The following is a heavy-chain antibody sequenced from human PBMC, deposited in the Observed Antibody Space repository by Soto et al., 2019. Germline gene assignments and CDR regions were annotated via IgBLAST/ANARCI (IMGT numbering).Heavy chain of an antibody. CDR3: AKERYSYGPTHFDY. CDR2: INSDGSST. D-gene: IGHD5-18*01. V-gene: IGHV3-74*01. J-gene: IGHJ4*02. Sequence: GGSLRLSCAASGFTFSSYWIHWVRQAPGKGLVWVSRINSDGSSTSYADSVKGRFTISRDNAKNTLYLQMNSLRAEDTAVYYCAKERYSYGPTHFDYWGQGTLVTVSS. CDR1: GFTFSSYW.